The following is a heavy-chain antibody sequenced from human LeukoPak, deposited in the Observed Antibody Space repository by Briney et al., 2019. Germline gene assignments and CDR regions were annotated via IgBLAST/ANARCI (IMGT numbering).Heavy chain of an antibody. CDR2: NNPRGVST. Sequence: VSVKVSCKASGDTFSYQYIHWVRQAPGQGLEWMGINNPRGVSTNYAQKFRDRVTMTRDASTSTVYMELSSLKSDDTAVYYCARVTSSSWYSYFDYWGQGTLVIVSS. CDR1: GDTFSYQY. CDR3: ARVTSSSWYSYFDY. V-gene: IGHV1-46*01. J-gene: IGHJ4*02. D-gene: IGHD6-13*01.